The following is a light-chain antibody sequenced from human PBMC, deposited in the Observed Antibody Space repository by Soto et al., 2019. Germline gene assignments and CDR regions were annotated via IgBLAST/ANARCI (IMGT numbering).Light chain of an antibody. CDR1: TGTVTSSSY. J-gene: IGLJ2*01. CDR2: STI. V-gene: IGLV7-43*01. Sequence: QAVVTQEPSLTVSPGGTVTLTCASSTGTVTSSSYPAWFQQKPGQAPMALIYSTIDKFSWTPARFSGSLLGGKAALTLSGVQPEDEAEYYCLLYFDGVVAFGGGTKLTVL. CDR3: LLYFDGVVA.